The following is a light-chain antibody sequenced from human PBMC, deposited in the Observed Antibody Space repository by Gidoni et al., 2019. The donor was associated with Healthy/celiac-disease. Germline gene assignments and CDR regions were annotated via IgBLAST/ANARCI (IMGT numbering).Light chain of an antibody. CDR2: EVS. Sequence: QSALTQPPSASGSPGQSVTISCTGTSSDVGVYNYVSWYQQHPGKAPKLMIYEVSKRPSGVPDRFSGSKSGNTASLTVSGLQTEDEADYYCSSYAGSNHFVFGTGTKVTVL. V-gene: IGLV2-8*01. J-gene: IGLJ1*01. CDR3: SSYAGSNHFV. CDR1: SSDVGVYNY.